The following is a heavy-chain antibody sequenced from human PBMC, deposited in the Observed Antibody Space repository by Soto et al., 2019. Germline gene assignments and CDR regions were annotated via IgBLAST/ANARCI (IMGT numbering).Heavy chain of an antibody. Sequence: GASVKVSCKASGYTFTSYGISCVRQAPGQGLEWMGWISAYNGNTNYAQKLQGRVTMTTDTSTSTAYMELRSLRSDDTAVYYCARDKVYIAAAGIPYWFDPWGQGTLVTVSS. CDR2: ISAYNGNT. D-gene: IGHD6-13*01. CDR3: ARDKVYIAAAGIPYWFDP. CDR1: GYTFTSYG. J-gene: IGHJ5*02. V-gene: IGHV1-18*01.